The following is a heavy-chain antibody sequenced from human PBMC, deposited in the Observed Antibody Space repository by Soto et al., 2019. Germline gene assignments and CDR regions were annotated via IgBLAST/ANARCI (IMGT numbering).Heavy chain of an antibody. J-gene: IGHJ4*02. CDR3: AKVVVATTRHTDLDS. Sequence: QMQLQESGPGLVKPSETLSLTCTVSGGSINSNNYYWAWIRQPPGKGLAWIASIYYDGSSYYNPSLKSRVTISIDTSNNQFSLRLRSVTAADTAIYFCAKVVVATTRHTDLDSCGQGTLVTVSS. CDR1: GGSINSNNYY. CDR2: IYYDGSS. D-gene: IGHD2-15*01. V-gene: IGHV4-39*01.